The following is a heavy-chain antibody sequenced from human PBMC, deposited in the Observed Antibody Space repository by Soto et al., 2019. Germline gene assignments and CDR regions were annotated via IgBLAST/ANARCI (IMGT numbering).Heavy chain of an antibody. CDR3: ARGIGVSSSWYLCYYGMDV. V-gene: IGHV4-34*01. CDR2: INHSGST. D-gene: IGHD6-13*01. CDR1: GGSFSGYY. J-gene: IGHJ6*02. Sequence: SETLSLTCAVYGGSFSGYYWSWIRQPPGKGLEWIGEINHSGSTNYNPSLKSRVTISVDTSKNQFSLKLSSVTAADTAVYYCARGIGVSSSWYLCYYGMDVWGQGTTVTVSS.